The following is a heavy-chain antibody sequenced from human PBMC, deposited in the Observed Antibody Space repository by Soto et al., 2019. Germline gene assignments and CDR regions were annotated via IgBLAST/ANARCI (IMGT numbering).Heavy chain of an antibody. CDR2: IYYSGST. J-gene: IGHJ5*02. CDR3: ARLLYDFISGRSPTWFDP. Sequence: SETLSLTCTVSGGSISSSSYYWGWIRQPPGKGLEWIGSIYYSGSTYYNPSLKSRVTISVDTSKNQFSLKLSSVTAADTAVYYCARLLYDFISGRSPTWFDPWGQGTLVTISS. CDR1: GGSISSSSYY. V-gene: IGHV4-39*01. D-gene: IGHD3-16*01.